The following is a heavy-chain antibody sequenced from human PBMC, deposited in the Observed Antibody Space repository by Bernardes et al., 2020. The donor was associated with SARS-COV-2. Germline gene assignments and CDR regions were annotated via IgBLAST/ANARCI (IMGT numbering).Heavy chain of an antibody. CDR2: INPVSGDT. CDR3: APSGNLETGA. CDR1: GYNFHCYY. Sequence: SVHVSCKSSGYNFHCYYIHWLRQAPCQGLTWMGWINPVSGDTKLSQKFQGRFTVTRDTSIRTVYMELSSLTSDDTAIYYCAPSGNLETGAWGQGTLVTVSS. V-gene: IGHV1-2*02. J-gene: IGHJ5*02. D-gene: IGHD7-27*01.